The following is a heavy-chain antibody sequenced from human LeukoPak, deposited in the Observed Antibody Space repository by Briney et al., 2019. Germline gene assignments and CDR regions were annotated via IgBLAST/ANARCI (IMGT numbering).Heavy chain of an antibody. Sequence: PGGSLRLSCVASGFAFSDYEMNWVRQAPGKGLEWISYISTSGSTPFYAGSVKGRFTISRDNAKNSLYLQMKSLRAEDTAVYYCARPDISGYSLDYWGQGTLVTVSS. CDR1: GFAFSDYE. V-gene: IGHV3-48*03. CDR3: ARPDISGYSLDY. D-gene: IGHD3-22*01. J-gene: IGHJ4*02. CDR2: ISTSGSTP.